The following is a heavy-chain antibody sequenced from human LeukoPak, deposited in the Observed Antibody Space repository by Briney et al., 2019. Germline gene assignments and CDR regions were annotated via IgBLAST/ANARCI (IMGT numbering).Heavy chain of an antibody. CDR2: INPNSGGT. D-gene: IGHD3-3*01. Sequence: GASVKVSCKASGYTFTGYYMHWVRQAPGQGLEWMGRINPNSGGTNYAQKFQGRVTMTRDTSISTAYMELSRLRSDDTAVYYCARDFTIFGVPTGFDPWGQGTLVTVSS. CDR3: ARDFTIFGVPTGFDP. CDR1: GYTFTGYY. V-gene: IGHV1-2*06. J-gene: IGHJ5*02.